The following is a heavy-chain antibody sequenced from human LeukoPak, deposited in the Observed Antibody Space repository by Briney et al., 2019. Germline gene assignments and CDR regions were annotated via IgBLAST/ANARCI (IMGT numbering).Heavy chain of an antibody. V-gene: IGHV3-23*01. CDR3: AKEDYRGDYFDY. J-gene: IGHJ4*02. Sequence: GGSLRLSCAASGFTFSSYAMSWVRQAPGKGQEWVSAISGSGGSTYYADSVKGRFTISRENSKDTLYLQMNSLRAEDTAVYYCAKEDYRGDYFDYWGQGTLVTVSS. CDR1: GFTFSSYA. CDR2: ISGSGGST. D-gene: IGHD4-11*01.